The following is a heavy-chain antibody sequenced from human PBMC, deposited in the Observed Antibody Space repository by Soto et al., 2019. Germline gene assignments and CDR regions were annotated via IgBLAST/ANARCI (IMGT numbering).Heavy chain of an antibody. V-gene: IGHV1-46*01. CDR2: INPSSGNT. CDR3: ARDSLQWLVV. J-gene: IGHJ6*02. Sequence: GASMKVSCKASGYTFTSYDINWVRQAPGQGLEWMGIINPSSGNTSYAQKIQGRVTMTRDTSTSTVYMELSSLRSEDTAVYYCARDSLQWLVVWGQGTTVTVSS. CDR1: GYTFTSYD. D-gene: IGHD6-19*01.